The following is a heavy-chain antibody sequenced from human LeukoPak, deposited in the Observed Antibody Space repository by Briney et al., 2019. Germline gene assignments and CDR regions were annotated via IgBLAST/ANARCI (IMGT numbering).Heavy chain of an antibody. D-gene: IGHD4-17*01. CDR2: ISYDGSNK. V-gene: IGHV3-30*03. Sequence: GGSLRLSCAASGFTFSSYSIHWVRQAPGKGLEWVAVISYDGSNKYYADSVKGRFTISRDNSKNTLYLEMNSLRTEDTAVYYCARGGHDYGDYAAFDIWGQGTMVTVSS. J-gene: IGHJ3*02. CDR1: GFTFSSYS. CDR3: ARGGHDYGDYAAFDI.